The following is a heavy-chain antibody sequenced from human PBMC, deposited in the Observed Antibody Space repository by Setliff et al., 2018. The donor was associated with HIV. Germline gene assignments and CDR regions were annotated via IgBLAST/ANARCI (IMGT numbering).Heavy chain of an antibody. J-gene: IGHJ3*02. CDR3: ATEMAAIRQDAFDI. Sequence: SETLSLTCSVSGVSISNGVYFWSWLRQHPGKGLEWVGYIYYSGDTYYNPSLKSRVTISVDTSENRFSLTLNSVTAADTAVYYCATEMAAIRQDAFDIWGLGTRVTVLQ. CDR1: GVSISNGVYF. V-gene: IGHV4-31*03. CDR2: IYYSGDT. D-gene: IGHD6-19*01.